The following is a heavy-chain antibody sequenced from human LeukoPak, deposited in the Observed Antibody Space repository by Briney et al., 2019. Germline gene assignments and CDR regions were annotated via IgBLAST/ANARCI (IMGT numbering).Heavy chain of an antibody. CDR2: INPSSGDA. V-gene: IGHV1-2*06. D-gene: IGHD6-13*01. CDR1: GYTLTDHY. CDR3: ARGAAVGQTRDY. J-gene: IGHJ4*02. Sequence: ASVKVSFKASGYTLTDHYMHWVRQAPGQGLEWMGRINPSSGDANYAQRFQGRVFMTRDTPISTVYMELSSLRSDDTAVYYCARGAAVGQTRDYWGQGTLVTVSS.